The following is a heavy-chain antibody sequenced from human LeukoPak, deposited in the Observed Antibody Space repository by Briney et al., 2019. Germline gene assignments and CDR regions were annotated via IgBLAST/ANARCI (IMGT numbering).Heavy chain of an antibody. V-gene: IGHV3-33*08. CDR2: IWYDGGNK. D-gene: IGHD3-3*01. CDR3: ARGAYYDFWSGYLRPNWFDP. J-gene: IGHJ5*02. Sequence: GGSLRLSCAASGFTFSSYDMHWVRQAPGKGLEWVSVIWYDGGNKYCADSVKGQFTISRDNSKNTLYLKMNSLSAEDTSVYYCARGAYYDFWSGYLRPNWFDPCGQGTLVTVSS. CDR1: GFTFSSYD.